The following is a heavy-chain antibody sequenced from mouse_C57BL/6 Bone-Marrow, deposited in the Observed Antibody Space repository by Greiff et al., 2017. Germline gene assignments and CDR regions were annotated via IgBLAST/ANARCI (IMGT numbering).Heavy chain of an antibody. D-gene: IGHD2-3*01. V-gene: IGHV8-8*01. Sequence: LQQSGPGILQPSQTLSLTCSFSGFSLSTFGMGVGWIRQPSGKGLEWLAHIWWDDDKYYNPALKSRLTISKDTSKNQVFLKIANVDTADTATYYCARIRGWLLRIWFAYWGQGTLVTVSA. J-gene: IGHJ3*01. CDR3: ARIRGWLLRIWFAY. CDR1: GFSLSTFGMG. CDR2: IWWDDDK.